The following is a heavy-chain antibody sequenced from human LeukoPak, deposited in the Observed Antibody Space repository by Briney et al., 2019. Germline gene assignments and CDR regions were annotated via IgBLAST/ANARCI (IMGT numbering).Heavy chain of an antibody. V-gene: IGHV3-23*01. CDR1: GFSLSGYA. CDR2: ISGGGDAA. Sequence: PGGSLRLSCIASGFSLSGYAMSWVRQAPGKGLEWVSTISGGGDAAYYADSVKGRFTISRDNSKNTLYLQMNSLRAEDTAVYYYPRKYDSSGYFDYWGRGTLVTVSS. CDR3: PRKYDSSGYFDY. J-gene: IGHJ4*02. D-gene: IGHD3-22*01.